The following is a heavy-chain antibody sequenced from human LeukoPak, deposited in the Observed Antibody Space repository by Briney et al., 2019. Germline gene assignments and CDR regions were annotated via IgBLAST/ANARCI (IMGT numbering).Heavy chain of an antibody. D-gene: IGHD3-9*01. CDR2: ICSNGGST. Sequence: GGSLRLSCAASGFTFSSYSMNWVRQAPGKGLEYVSAICSNGGSTYYANSVKGRFTISRDNSKNTLYLQMGSLRAEDMAVYYCARDAYYDILTGYWDVWGKGNTVTVSS. CDR3: ARDAYYDILTGYWDV. J-gene: IGHJ6*04. CDR1: GFTFSSYS. V-gene: IGHV3-64*01.